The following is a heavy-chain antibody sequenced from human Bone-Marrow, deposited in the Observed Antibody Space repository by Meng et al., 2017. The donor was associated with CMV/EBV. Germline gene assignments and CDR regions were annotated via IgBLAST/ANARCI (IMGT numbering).Heavy chain of an antibody. V-gene: IGHV4-34*01. D-gene: IGHD3-10*01. CDR2: INHSGST. CDR1: GGSFSGYY. CDR3: ARGPYYGSVLSGYYYYGMDV. J-gene: IGHJ6*02. Sequence: GSLRLSCAVYGGSFSGYYWSWIRQPPGKGLEWIGEINHSGSTNYNPSLKSRVTISVDTSKNQFSLKLSSVTAADTAVYYCARGPYYGSVLSGYYYYGMDVWGQGTTVTVSS.